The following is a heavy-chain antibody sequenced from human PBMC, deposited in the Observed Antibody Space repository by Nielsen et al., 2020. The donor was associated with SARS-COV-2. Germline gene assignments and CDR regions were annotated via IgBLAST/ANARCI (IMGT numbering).Heavy chain of an antibody. V-gene: IGHV5-10-1*01. J-gene: IGHJ3*02. CDR2: IDPSDSYT. Sequence: GESLKISCKGSGYSFTSYWISWVRQMPGKGLEWMGRIDPSDSYTNYSPSFQGHVTISADKSISTAYLQWSSLKASDTAMYYCARRTPYGSGSDSLGDAFDIWGQGTMVTVSS. CDR1: GYSFTSYW. CDR3: ARRTPYGSGSDSLGDAFDI. D-gene: IGHD3-10*01.